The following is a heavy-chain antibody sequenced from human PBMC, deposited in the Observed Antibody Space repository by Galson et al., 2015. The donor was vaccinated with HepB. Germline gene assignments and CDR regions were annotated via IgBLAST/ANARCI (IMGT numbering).Heavy chain of an antibody. CDR1: GFGFSDYY. J-gene: IGHJ5*01. CDR2: ISTSGTYS. D-gene: IGHD3-10*01. Sequence: SLRLSCAASGFGFSDYYMHWIRQAPGKGLEWLSYISTSGTYSDYADSVKGRFTISRDNAKNSLSLQMNSLRAEDTAVYYCARDRGFYGSGSPDSWGQGVLVTFSS. V-gene: IGHV3-11*06. CDR3: ARDRGFYGSGSPDS.